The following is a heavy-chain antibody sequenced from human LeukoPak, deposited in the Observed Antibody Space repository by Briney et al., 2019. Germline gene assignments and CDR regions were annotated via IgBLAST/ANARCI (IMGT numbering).Heavy chain of an antibody. V-gene: IGHV3-7*01. CDR1: GLSFSSYW. Sequence: GGSLRLSCAASGLSFSSYWMSWVRQAPGKGLEWVASINQDGSEKQYADSVKGRFTISRDNAKNSLYLQMNSLRAEDTAVYYCARALTALTYEGYWGQGTLVTVSS. CDR3: ARALTALTYEGY. D-gene: IGHD3-3*01. J-gene: IGHJ4*02. CDR2: INQDGSEK.